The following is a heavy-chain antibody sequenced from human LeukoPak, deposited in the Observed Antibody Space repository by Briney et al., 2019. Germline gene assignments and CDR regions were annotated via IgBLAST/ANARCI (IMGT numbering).Heavy chain of an antibody. V-gene: IGHV3-64*01. J-gene: IGHJ4*02. CDR2: ISSNGGST. CDR1: GFTLSSYA. CDR3: ARGRRDSGSYWAEDDY. D-gene: IGHD1-26*01. Sequence: PGGSLRLSCAASGFTLSSYAMHWVRQAPGKGLEYVSAISSNGGSTYYANSVKGRFTISRDNSKNTLYLQMGSLRAEDMAVYYCARGRRDSGSYWAEDDYWGQGTLVTVSS.